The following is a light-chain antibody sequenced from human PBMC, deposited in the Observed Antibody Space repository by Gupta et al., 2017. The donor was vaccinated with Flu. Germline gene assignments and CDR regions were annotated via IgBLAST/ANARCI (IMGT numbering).Light chain of an antibody. CDR3: AAWDDILSAHVV. Sequence: QSVLTQPPSASGTPGQRVTISCSGSSSNIGSNYVYWYQQLPGTAPKLLIYRNNQRPSGVPDRFSGSKSGTSASLAISGLQSEDEADYYCAAWDDILSAHVVFGGGTKLTVL. J-gene: IGLJ2*01. CDR2: RNN. CDR1: SSNIGSNY. V-gene: IGLV1-47*01.